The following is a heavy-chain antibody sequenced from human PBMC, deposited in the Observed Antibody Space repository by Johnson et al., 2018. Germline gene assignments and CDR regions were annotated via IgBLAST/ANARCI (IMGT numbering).Heavy chain of an antibody. J-gene: IGHJ6*03. CDR1: GFTFSRYA. D-gene: IGHD3-22*01. CDR2: ISYDGKNK. CDR3: TRHKAPYDSSGSDYYYYYMDV. Sequence: QVQLLETGGGVVQPGRSLRVSCAASGFTFSRYAMHWVRQAPGKGLEWVAVISYDGKNKYYADSVKGRFTISRDDSKNTAYLQMNSLKTEDTAVYYCTRHKAPYDSSGSDYYYYYMDVWGKGTKVTVSS. V-gene: IGHV3-30*04.